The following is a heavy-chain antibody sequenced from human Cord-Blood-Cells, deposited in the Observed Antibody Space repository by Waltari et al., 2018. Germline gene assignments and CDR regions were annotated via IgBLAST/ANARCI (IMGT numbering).Heavy chain of an antibody. CDR2: IYYSGST. CDR1: GGSISSSSYY. J-gene: IGHJ4*02. D-gene: IGHD3-22*01. V-gene: IGHV4-39*07. CDR3: ARQIYDSSGYYYVPNFDY. Sequence: QLQLQESGPGLVKPSETLSLTCTVSGGSISSSSYYWGWIRQPPGKGLGWIGSIYYSGSTYYNPSLKSRVTISVDTSKNQFSLKLSSVTAADTAVYYCARQIYDSSGYYYVPNFDYWGQGTLVTVSS.